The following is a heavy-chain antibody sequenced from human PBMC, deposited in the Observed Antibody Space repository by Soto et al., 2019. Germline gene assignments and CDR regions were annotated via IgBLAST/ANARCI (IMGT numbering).Heavy chain of an antibody. CDR2: ISGSGGST. Sequence: GGSLRLSCAASGFTFSSYAMSWVRQAPGKGLEWVSAISGSGGSTYYADSVKGRFTISRDNSKNTLYLRMNSLRAEDTAVYYCAKVKGRDCSSTSCRTLDYWGQGTLVTVSS. V-gene: IGHV3-23*01. CDR1: GFTFSSYA. J-gene: IGHJ4*02. D-gene: IGHD2-2*01. CDR3: AKVKGRDCSSTSCRTLDY.